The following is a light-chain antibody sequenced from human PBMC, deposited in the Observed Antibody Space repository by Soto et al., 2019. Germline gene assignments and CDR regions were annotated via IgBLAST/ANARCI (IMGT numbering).Light chain of an antibody. V-gene: IGKV4-1*01. CDR2: WAS. CDR1: QSVLYSSDNKNY. J-gene: IGKJ4*01. CDR3: QQYYITPLT. Sequence: VMPQSPATLSVSPGAHATLSCRASQSVLYSSDNKNYLAWYQQKPGQPPKLLIYWASTRESGVPDRFSGSGSGTDFTLTISSLQAEDVAVYYCQQYYITPLTFGGGTKVDI.